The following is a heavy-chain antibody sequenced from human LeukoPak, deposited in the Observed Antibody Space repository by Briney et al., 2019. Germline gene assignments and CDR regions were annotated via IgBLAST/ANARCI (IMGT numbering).Heavy chain of an antibody. J-gene: IGHJ3*02. CDR3: AKDSVARNGIYDAFDI. Sequence: GGSLRLSCAASGFTFSSYGMSWVRQAPGKGLEWVSAISGSGGSTYYADSVKGRFTISRDNSKNTLYLQMNSLRAEDTAVYYCAKDSVARNGIYDAFDIWGQGTTVTVSS. V-gene: IGHV3-23*01. CDR2: ISGSGGST. CDR1: GFTFSSYG. D-gene: IGHD6-19*01.